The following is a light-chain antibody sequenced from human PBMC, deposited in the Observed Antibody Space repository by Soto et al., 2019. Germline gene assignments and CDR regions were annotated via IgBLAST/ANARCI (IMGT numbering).Light chain of an antibody. V-gene: IGKV1-27*01. CDR2: AAS. CDR3: QKYDTAPQT. Sequence: DIQMTQSPSSLSASVGDTVTITCRASQGIIDYLAWYQQRPGKVPKLLIYAASTLPTGVPSRFSGSGAGTDFTLTINSLQPEDVGTYYCQKYDTAPQTFGQGTRVEIK. CDR1: QGIIDY. J-gene: IGKJ1*01.